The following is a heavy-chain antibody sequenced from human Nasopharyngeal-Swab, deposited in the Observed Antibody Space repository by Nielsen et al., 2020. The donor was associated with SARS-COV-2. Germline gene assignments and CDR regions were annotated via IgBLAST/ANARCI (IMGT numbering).Heavy chain of an antibody. V-gene: IGHV3-11*04. Sequence: GESLKISCAASGFTFSDYYMSWIRQAPGKGLEWVSYISSSGRNMYYADSVKGRFIISRDNATKSLFLQMSSLRAEDTAVYYCARENGGSVLVSYMDVWGKGTTVTVSS. D-gene: IGHD4-23*01. CDR1: GFTFSDYY. J-gene: IGHJ6*03. CDR2: ISSSGRNM. CDR3: ARENGGSVLVSYMDV.